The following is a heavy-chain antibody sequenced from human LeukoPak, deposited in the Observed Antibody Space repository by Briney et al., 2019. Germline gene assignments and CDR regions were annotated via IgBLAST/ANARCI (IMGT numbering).Heavy chain of an antibody. J-gene: IGHJ4*02. Sequence: SETLSLTCAVSGDSISSDKWWSWVRQPPGKGLGYIGEFHQSVSTNYNPSLKSRLTISVDKSKNQFSLKLSSVTAADTAVYYCACHSGWSGPSEWGQGTLVTVSS. CDR2: FHQSVST. D-gene: IGHD6-19*01. CDR3: ACHSGWSGPSE. V-gene: IGHV4-4*02. CDR1: GDSISSDKW.